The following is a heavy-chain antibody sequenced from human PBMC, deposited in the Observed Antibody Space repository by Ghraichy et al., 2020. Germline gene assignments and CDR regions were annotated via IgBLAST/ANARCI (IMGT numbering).Heavy chain of an antibody. V-gene: IGHV4-59*01. D-gene: IGHD3-10*01. J-gene: IGHJ3*01. CDR1: GGSIRDYY. CDR2: VFHTGII. CDR3: AKGAAPHSERFGSLGFDV. Sequence: SQTLSLTCTVSGGSIRDYYWTWIRQPPGKGLEYIGYVFHTGIINYNPSLGGRVTISLETSRNQFSLNVKSVTAADPAVYYCAKGAAPHSERFGSLGFDVWGRGTVVTVSS.